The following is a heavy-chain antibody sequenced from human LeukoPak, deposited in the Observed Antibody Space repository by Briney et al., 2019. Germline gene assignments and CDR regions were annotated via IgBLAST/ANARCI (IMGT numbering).Heavy chain of an antibody. D-gene: IGHD2-15*01. CDR2: INPNSGGT. CDR3: ARARPVVAATLHFDY. J-gene: IGHJ4*02. CDR1: GYTFIGYY. Sequence: GASVKVSCKASGYTFIGYYMHWVRQAPGQGLEWMGWINPNSGGTNYAQKFQGRVTMTRDTSISTAYMELSRLRSDDTAVYYCARARPVVAATLHFDYWGQGTLVTVSS. V-gene: IGHV1-2*02.